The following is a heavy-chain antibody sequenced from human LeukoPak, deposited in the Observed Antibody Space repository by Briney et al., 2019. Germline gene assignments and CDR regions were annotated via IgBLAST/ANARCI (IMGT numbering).Heavy chain of an antibody. CDR1: GFTFTDYW. CDR2: INGDLTNT. CDR3: ARAMPHDNWFNP. V-gene: IGHV3-74*03. Sequence: GGSLRLSCAAPGFTFTDYWMHWVRQVAGKGLVWVSRINGDLTNTTYADSVKGRFTISRDNAKNTLYLQMNSLRAEDTAVYYCARAMPHDNWFNPWGQGSLVTVSS. J-gene: IGHJ5*02. D-gene: IGHD2-2*01.